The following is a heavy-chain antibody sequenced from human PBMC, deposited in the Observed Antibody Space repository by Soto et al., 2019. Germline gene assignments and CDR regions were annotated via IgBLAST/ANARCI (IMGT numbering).Heavy chain of an antibody. Sequence: SETLSLTCAVYGGSFSGYYWSWIRQPPGKGLEWIGEINHSGSTNYNPSLKSRVTISVDTSKNQFSLKLSSVTAADTAVYYCATGSAGAVAGVHSYFDYWGQGTLVTVS. CDR1: GGSFSGYY. D-gene: IGHD6-19*01. V-gene: IGHV4-34*01. J-gene: IGHJ4*02. CDR3: ATGSAGAVAGVHSYFDY. CDR2: INHSGST.